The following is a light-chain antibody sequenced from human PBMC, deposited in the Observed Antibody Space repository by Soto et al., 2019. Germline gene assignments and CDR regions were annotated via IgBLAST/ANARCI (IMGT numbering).Light chain of an antibody. CDR1: SGHSSYA. Sequence: QSELTQSPSASASLGASVKLTCTLSSGHSSYAIAWHQQQPEKGPRYLMKLNSDGSHSKGDGIPDRFSGSSSGAERYLTISSLQSEDEADYYCQTWGTGPWVFGGGTKVTVL. V-gene: IGLV4-69*01. CDR3: QTWGTGPWV. CDR2: LNSDGSH. J-gene: IGLJ3*02.